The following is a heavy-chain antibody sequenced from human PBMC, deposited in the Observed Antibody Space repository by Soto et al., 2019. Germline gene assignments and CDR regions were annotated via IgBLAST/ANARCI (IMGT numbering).Heavy chain of an antibody. CDR1: GVSISSANYY. V-gene: IGHV4-31*03. J-gene: IGHJ4*02. Sequence: SETLSLTCTVSGVSISSANYYWSWIRQHPGKGLEWIGYIYYSGDTYYNPSLKSRLTISLDTSKNQFSLKLTSVTAADTAVYYCAREGGDGVDYWGQGSLVTVSS. CDR3: AREGGDGVDY. CDR2: IYYSGDT. D-gene: IGHD3-16*01.